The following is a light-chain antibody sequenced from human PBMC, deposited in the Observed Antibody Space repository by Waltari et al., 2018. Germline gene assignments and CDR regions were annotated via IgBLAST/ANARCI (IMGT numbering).Light chain of an antibody. CDR3: QQYNSYPYT. CDR2: KAS. CDR1: QSISSW. J-gene: IGKJ2*01. Sequence: DIPMTQSPSTLSASVGDRVTITCRASQSISSWLAWYQQKPGKAPKLLISKASSLESGVPSRFSGSGSGTEFTLTISSLQPDDLATYYCQQYNSYPYTFGQGTKLEI. V-gene: IGKV1-5*03.